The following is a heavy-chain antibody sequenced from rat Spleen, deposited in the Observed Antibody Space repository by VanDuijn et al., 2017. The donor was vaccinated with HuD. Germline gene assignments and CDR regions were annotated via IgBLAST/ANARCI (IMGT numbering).Heavy chain of an antibody. CDR2: INTGGGNT. D-gene: IGHD1-7*01. Sequence: EVQLVESGGGLVQPGNSLKLSCAASGFTFSDYGMHWIRQAPTKGLEWVASINTGGGNTYYPDSVKGRFTISRDNAKSTLYLQMNSLRSEDTATYYWAGRGMLWVFDYWGQGVMVTVSS. CDR3: AGRGMLWVFDY. J-gene: IGHJ2*01. V-gene: IGHV5S23*01. CDR1: GFTFSDYG.